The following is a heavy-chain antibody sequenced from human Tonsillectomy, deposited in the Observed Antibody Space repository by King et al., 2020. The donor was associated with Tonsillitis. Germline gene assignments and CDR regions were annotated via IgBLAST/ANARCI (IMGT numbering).Heavy chain of an antibody. Sequence: VQLQQWGAGLLKPSETLSLTCAVYGGSFSDYYWSWIRQPPGKGLEWLGEISHSGSTNYKPSLKSRVTLSVDTSKNQFSLKLSSVTAADTAVYYCARGKFDVWSGYPDYFDYWGRGTLVTVSS. V-gene: IGHV4-34*01. CDR3: ARGKFDVWSGYPDYFDY. CDR2: ISHSGST. D-gene: IGHD3-3*01. J-gene: IGHJ4*02. CDR1: GGSFSDYY.